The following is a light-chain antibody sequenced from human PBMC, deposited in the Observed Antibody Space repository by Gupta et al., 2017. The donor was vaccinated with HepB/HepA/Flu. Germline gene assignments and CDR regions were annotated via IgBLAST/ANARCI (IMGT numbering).Light chain of an antibody. J-gene: IGLJ2*01. Sequence: QSALTQPASVSGSPGQSITISCTGTSSDVGTYNYVSWYQQHPGKAPKLMIYDVSNRPSGVSKRFSGSKSGNTASLTISGLQAEDEADYYCSSYTRSSSVVFGGGTKLTVL. CDR2: DVS. CDR1: SSDVGTYNY. V-gene: IGLV2-14*03. CDR3: SSYTRSSSVV.